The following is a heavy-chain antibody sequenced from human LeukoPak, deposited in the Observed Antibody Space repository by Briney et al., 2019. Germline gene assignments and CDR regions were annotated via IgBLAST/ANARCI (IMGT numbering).Heavy chain of an antibody. J-gene: IGHJ4*02. D-gene: IGHD3/OR15-3a*01. CDR1: GYSISSGYY. V-gene: IGHV4-38-2*01. CDR3: SRGLDSYKSGLD. Sequence: KSSETLSLTCAVSGYSISSGYYWGWIRQPPGKGLEWIGSIYHSGSTYYNPSLKSRVTISVDTSKNQFSLRLNSVTAADTAVYYCSRGLDSYKSGLDWGQGTLVTVSS. CDR2: IYHSGST.